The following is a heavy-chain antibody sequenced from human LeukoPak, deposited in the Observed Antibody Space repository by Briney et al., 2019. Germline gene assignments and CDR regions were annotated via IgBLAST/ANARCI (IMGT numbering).Heavy chain of an antibody. D-gene: IGHD1-26*01. CDR3: AKDRIVGATYYFDY. J-gene: IGHJ4*02. Sequence: SGGSLSLSCAASGFTFSSYPMSWARQAPGKGLEWVSAISGSGGSTYYADSVKGRFTISRDNSKNTLYLQMNSLRAEDTAVYYCAKDRIVGATYYFDYWGQGTLVTVSS. CDR2: ISGSGGST. V-gene: IGHV3-23*01. CDR1: GFTFSSYP.